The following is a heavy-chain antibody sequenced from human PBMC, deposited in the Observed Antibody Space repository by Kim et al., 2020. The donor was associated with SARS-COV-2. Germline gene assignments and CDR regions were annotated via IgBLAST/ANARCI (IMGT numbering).Heavy chain of an antibody. D-gene: IGHD1-1*01. J-gene: IGHJ4*02. CDR3: AKRQGPTGY. CDR2: GST. V-gene: IGHV3-23*01. Sequence: GSTYYADSVKGRFTISRDNSKNTLYLQMNSLRAEDTAVYYCAKRQGPTGYWGQGTLVTVSS.